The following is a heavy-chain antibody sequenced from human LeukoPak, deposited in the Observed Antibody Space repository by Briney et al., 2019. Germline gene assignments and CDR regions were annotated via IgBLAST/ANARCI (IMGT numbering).Heavy chain of an antibody. D-gene: IGHD2-21*01. Sequence: GGSLRLSCTASGFTFSSYSMNWVRQAPGKGLEWVSSISSGSTYIYYADSVKGRFTVSRDNAKNSLYLQMNSLRAGDTAVYYCAKVQHADFNMNFDSWGQGTLVTVSS. CDR2: ISSGSTYI. J-gene: IGHJ4*02. V-gene: IGHV3-21*04. CDR1: GFTFSSYS. CDR3: AKVQHADFNMNFDS.